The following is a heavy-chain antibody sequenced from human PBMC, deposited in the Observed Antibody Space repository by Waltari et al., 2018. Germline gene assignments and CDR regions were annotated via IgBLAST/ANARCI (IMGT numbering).Heavy chain of an antibody. CDR1: GGTFSSSA. D-gene: IGHD2-15*01. CDR2: IIPIFGTA. J-gene: IGHJ6*02. Sequence: QVQLVQSGAEVKKPGSSVKVSCKASGGTFSSSAIRWVRTAPGQGLEGMGGIIPIFGTANYAQKFQGIVTITADESTSTAYMELSSLRSEDTAVYYCARSCSGGSCYDHYYYGMDVWGQGTTVTVSS. V-gene: IGHV1-69*12. CDR3: ARSCSGGSCYDHYYYGMDV.